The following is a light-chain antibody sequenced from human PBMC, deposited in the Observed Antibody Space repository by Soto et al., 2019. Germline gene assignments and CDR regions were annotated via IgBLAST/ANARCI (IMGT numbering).Light chain of an antibody. CDR1: SSDVGSYNL. CDR2: EVS. Sequence: QSALTQPASVSGSPGQSITISCTGTSSDVGSYNLVSWYQQHPGKAPQLMIYEVSKRPSGVSNRFSGSKSGNTASLTISGLQAEDEADDYCCSYAGSSTLVFGGGTKVTVL. J-gene: IGLJ2*01. V-gene: IGLV2-23*02. CDR3: CSYAGSSTLV.